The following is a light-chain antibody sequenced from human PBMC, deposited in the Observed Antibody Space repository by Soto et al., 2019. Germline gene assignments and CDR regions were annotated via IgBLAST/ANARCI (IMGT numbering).Light chain of an antibody. V-gene: IGLV3-21*02. CDR3: QVWDSSSDHGV. Sequence: SYELTQPPSVSVAPGQTARISCGGTNIGSKSVHWYQQKPGQAPVLVVYDDGHRPSGIPERISGSNSGNTATLTISRVEAGDEADYYCQVWDSSSDHGVFGGGTKLTVL. CDR2: DDG. CDR1: NIGSKS. J-gene: IGLJ3*02.